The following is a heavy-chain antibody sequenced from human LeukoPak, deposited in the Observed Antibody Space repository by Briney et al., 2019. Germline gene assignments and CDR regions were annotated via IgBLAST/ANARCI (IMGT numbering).Heavy chain of an antibody. Sequence: SVKVSCKASGGTFGTYAISWVRQAPGQGLEWMGGIIPPFGSPRQTQKFQDRLTISADESTSTVYMELTSLTSEDTAVYYCARGKNQLLYKQPDVWGKGTTVTVSS. V-gene: IGHV1-69*13. CDR2: IIPPFGSP. D-gene: IGHD3-10*01. CDR1: GGTFGTYA. CDR3: ARGKNQLLYKQPDV. J-gene: IGHJ6*04.